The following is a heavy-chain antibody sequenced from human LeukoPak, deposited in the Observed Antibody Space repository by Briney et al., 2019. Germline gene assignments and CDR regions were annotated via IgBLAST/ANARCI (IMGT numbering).Heavy chain of an antibody. V-gene: IGHV4-30-4*08. Sequence: SQTLSLTCTVSGGSISSGDYYWSWIRQPPGKGLEWIGYIYYSGSTYYNPSLKSRVTISVDTSKNQFSLKLSSVTAADTAVYYCAREKYSNSSEDAFDIWGQGTMVTVSS. D-gene: IGHD6-6*01. CDR3: AREKYSNSSEDAFDI. CDR2: IYYSGST. J-gene: IGHJ3*02. CDR1: GGSISSGDYY.